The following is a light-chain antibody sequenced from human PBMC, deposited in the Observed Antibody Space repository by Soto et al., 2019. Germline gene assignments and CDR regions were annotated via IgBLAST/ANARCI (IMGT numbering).Light chain of an antibody. V-gene: IGKV1-39*01. CDR1: QNVRSY. J-gene: IGKJ4*01. CDR3: QQSFFAPPT. CDR2: EST. Sequence: DIQMTQSPSSVSASVGDTVTITCRASQNVRSYLNWYQQKPGKAPKLLIYESTTLETGVPSTFSGDGFGTDFTLTISSLHHDDFETYYCQQSFFAPPTLGRGTKVDIK.